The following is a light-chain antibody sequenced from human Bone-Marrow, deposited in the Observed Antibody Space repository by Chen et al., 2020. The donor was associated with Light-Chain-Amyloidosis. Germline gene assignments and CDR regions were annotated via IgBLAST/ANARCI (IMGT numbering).Light chain of an antibody. CDR3: TSYTRSTTWV. J-gene: IGLJ3*02. Sequence: QSALTQPASVSGSPGQSITISCTGTSSDVGNYKSVSWLQQHPGEAPKLLLYEVNNRPSGVSGRFSGSKSGNTASLTISGLQSEDEADYDCTSYTRSTTWVFGGGTRLTVL. CDR2: EVN. CDR1: SSDVGNYKS. V-gene: IGLV2-14*01.